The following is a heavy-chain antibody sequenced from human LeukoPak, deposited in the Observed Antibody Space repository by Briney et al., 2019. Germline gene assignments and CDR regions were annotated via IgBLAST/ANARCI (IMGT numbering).Heavy chain of an antibody. V-gene: IGHV3-23*01. CDR3: AKTSHQLGD. J-gene: IGHJ4*02. D-gene: IGHD6-6*01. Sequence: GGSLRLSCAVSGFTFSNEAMGWVRQLRGGGLEWVSTISPGGGTTYYAESMKGRFTISRDNSKNTLYLQMNSLRAEDTAVYYCAKTSHQLGDWGQGTLVTVSS. CDR1: GFTFSNEA. CDR2: ISPGGGTT.